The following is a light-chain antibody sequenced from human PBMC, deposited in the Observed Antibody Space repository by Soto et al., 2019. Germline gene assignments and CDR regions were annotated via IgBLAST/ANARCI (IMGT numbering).Light chain of an antibody. V-gene: IGKV3-20*01. J-gene: IGKJ4*01. CDR3: QQYGSSPLT. CDR1: QSVSFSY. CDR2: GAT. Sequence: EIVLTQSPGTLSLSPGDRATLSCRASQSVSFSYLAWYQQKAGQAPRLLIYGATSRSTGIPDRFSGIESGADFTLTISRLEPEDLAVYYCQQYGSSPLTFGGGTKVAIK.